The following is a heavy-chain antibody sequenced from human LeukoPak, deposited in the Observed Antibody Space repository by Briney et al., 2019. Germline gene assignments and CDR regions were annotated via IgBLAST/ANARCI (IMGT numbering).Heavy chain of an antibody. CDR3: ARLPGEFTIYDY. CDR1: GFTFSSYS. CDR2: ISSSSSYI. D-gene: IGHD3-3*01. Sequence: GGSLRLSCAASGFTFSSYSMNWVRQAPGKGLEWVSSISSSSSYIYYADSVKGRFIISRDNARNSLSLQMDSLRVEDTAVYYCARLPGEFTIYDYWGQGTLVTVSS. V-gene: IGHV3-21*01. J-gene: IGHJ4*02.